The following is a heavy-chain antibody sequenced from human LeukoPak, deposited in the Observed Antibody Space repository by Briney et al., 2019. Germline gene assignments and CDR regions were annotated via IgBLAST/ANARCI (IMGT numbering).Heavy chain of an antibody. D-gene: IGHD2-15*01. V-gene: IGHV3-23*01. CDR3: AKDDVVTVRYNWFDP. J-gene: IGHJ5*02. CDR1: GFTFSTYA. Sequence: GGSLRLSCAASGFTFSTYAMSWVRQAPGKGLEWVSAISGSGGTTYYADSVKGRFTISRDNSKNTLYLQMNSLRAEDTAVYYCAKDDVVTVRYNWFDPWGQGTLVTVSS. CDR2: ISGSGGTT.